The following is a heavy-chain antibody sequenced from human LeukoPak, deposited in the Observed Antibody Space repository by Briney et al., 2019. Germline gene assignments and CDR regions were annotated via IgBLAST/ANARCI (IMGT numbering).Heavy chain of an antibody. Sequence: GGSLRLACAASGFTVSSNCMSWVRQAPGKGLEWVSILYTGGSTYYADSVKGRFTISRDNSKNTLSLQMNSLRAEDTAVYYCARMDDFWTGYYYYYYMDVWGKGTTVTVSS. CDR2: LYTGGST. CDR3: ARMDDFWTGYYYYYYMDV. J-gene: IGHJ6*03. D-gene: IGHD3/OR15-3a*01. V-gene: IGHV3-53*01. CDR1: GFTVSSNC.